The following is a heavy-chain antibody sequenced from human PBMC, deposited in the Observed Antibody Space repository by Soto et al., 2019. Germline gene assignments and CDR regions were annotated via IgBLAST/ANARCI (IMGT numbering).Heavy chain of an antibody. CDR2: ISGSGGTA. J-gene: IGHJ4*02. CDR3: AKGRGKKWNFDD. D-gene: IGHD3-10*01. Sequence: EVQLLEAGGGSVQPGGSLRLSCAASGLTFSSYAMHWVRRPPGKGLEWVSSISGSGGTAYYADSVKGRFSISRDRIVNTLYLQMNSPRAEDTAAYYCAKGRGKKWNFDDWGQGTLVTVSP. V-gene: IGHV3-23*01. CDR1: GLTFSSYA.